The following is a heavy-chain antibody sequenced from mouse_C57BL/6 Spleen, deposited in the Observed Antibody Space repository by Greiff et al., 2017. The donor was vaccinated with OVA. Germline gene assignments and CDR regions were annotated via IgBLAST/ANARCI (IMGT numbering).Heavy chain of an antibody. CDR3: ARDDGRVAY. CDR1: GYAFSSSW. J-gene: IGHJ3*01. CDR2: IYPGDGDT. V-gene: IGHV1-82*01. D-gene: IGHD2-12*01. Sequence: LQESGPELVKPGASVKISCKASGYAFSSSWMNWVKQRPGKGLEWIGRIYPGDGDTNYNGKFKGKATLTADKSSSKAYMQLSSLTSEDSAVYFCARDDGRVAYWGQGTLVTVSA.